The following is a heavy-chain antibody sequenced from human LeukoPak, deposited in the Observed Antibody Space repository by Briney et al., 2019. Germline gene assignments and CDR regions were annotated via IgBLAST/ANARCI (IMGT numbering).Heavy chain of an antibody. Sequence: GGPLRLSCAASGFTVSSNYMIWVRQAPGKGLQWVSTIYSGGSTYYADSVKGRFTISRDNSKNTLYLQMNSLRAEATAVYYCATMGGSWPVEFFQHWGQGTLVTVSS. CDR3: ATMGGSWPVEFFQH. D-gene: IGHD6-13*01. J-gene: IGHJ1*01. CDR1: GFTVSSNY. CDR2: IYSGGST. V-gene: IGHV3-53*01.